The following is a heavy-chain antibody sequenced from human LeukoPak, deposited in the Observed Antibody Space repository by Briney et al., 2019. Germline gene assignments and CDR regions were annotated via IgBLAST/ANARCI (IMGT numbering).Heavy chain of an antibody. V-gene: IGHV4-4*09. J-gene: IGHJ5*02. CDR2: IYTSGST. CDR3: ARKALPGNWFDP. Sequence: PSETLSLTCTVSGGSISSYYWSWIRQPPGKGLEWIGYIYTSGSTNYNPSLKSRVTISVDTSKNQFSLKLSSVTAADTAVYYCARKALPGNWFDPWGQGALVTVSS. CDR1: GGSISSYY.